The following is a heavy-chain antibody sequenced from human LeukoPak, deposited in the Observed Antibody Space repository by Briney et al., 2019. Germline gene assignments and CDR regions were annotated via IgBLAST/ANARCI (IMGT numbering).Heavy chain of an antibody. CDR3: AKGDGDYDTFDY. Sequence: GGSLRLSCAASGFTFSSYAMSWVRQAPGKRLEWVSAISGSGGSTYYADSVKGRFTISRDNSKNTLYLQMNSLRAEDTAVYYCAKGDGDYDTFDYWGQGTLVTVSS. J-gene: IGHJ4*02. D-gene: IGHD4-17*01. CDR1: GFTFSSYA. V-gene: IGHV3-23*01. CDR2: ISGSGGST.